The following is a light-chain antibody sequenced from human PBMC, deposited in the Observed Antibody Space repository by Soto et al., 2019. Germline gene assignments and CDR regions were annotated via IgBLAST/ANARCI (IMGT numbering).Light chain of an antibody. CDR3: GSYTTSSNYV. Sequence: QSALTQPASVSGSPGLSITISCTGTSSDVGAYNFVSWHQQHPDKAPKLMIFDVSNRPSGVSNRFSGSKSGNTASLTISGLQSEDEAEYYCGSYTTSSNYVFGTGTKVTVL. CDR1: SSDVGAYNF. V-gene: IGLV2-14*03. J-gene: IGLJ1*01. CDR2: DVS.